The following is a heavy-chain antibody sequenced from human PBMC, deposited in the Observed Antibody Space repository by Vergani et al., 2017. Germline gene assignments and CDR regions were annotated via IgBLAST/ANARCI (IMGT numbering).Heavy chain of an antibody. CDR1: GGPISSGDYY. CDR3: ARVMGGSYWRYKNDAFDI. Sequence: QVQLQESGPGLVKPSQTLSITCTVSGGPISSGDYYWSWIRQPPGKGLEWSGYIYYSGSTYYNPSLKSLVTISVDTSKNQFSLKLSSVTAADTAVYYCARVMGGSYWRYKNDAFDIWGQGTMVTVSS. V-gene: IGHV4-30-4*08. D-gene: IGHD1-26*01. J-gene: IGHJ3*02. CDR2: IYYSGST.